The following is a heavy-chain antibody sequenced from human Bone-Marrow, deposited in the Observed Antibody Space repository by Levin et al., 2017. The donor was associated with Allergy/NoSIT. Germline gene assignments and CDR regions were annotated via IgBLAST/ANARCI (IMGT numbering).Heavy chain of an antibody. V-gene: IGHV3-49*03. Sequence: GESLKISCTASGFTFGDYAMSWFRQAPGKGLEWVGFIRSKAYGGTTEYAASVKGRFTISRDDSKSIAYLQMNSLKSEDTAVYYCTREGTTYGDYVSGGYWGQGTLVTVSS. J-gene: IGHJ4*02. D-gene: IGHD4-17*01. CDR1: GFTFGDYA. CDR2: IRSKAYGGTT. CDR3: TREGTTYGDYVSGGY.